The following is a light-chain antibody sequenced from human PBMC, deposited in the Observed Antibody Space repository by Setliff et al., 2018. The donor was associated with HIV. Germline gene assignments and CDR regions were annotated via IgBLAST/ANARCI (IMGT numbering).Light chain of an antibody. CDR2: DVT. Sequence: QSALTQPASVSGSPGQSITISCTGANTDYVSWYQQHPGSAPRLIIYDVTNRPSGVSNRFSGSKSDSTASLTISGLQSEDEADYYCSSYTTTTFLFGGGTKVTVL. V-gene: IGLV2-14*03. CDR3: SSYTTTTFL. CDR1: NTDY. J-gene: IGLJ2*01.